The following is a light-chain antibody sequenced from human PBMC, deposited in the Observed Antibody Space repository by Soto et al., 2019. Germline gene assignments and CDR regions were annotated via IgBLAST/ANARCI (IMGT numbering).Light chain of an antibody. CDR2: DAS. Sequence: ELVLTQPPATLSLSPGGRASLSCGGSQSVSSYLAWYQQKHCQXPRXXIFDASSRASGVPARFSGSGSGTALTIAISSLEPEDFEIYYCQQRRNWPVTFGGGTKVDIK. J-gene: IGKJ4*01. CDR3: QQRRNWPVT. V-gene: IGKV3-11*01. CDR1: QSVSSY.